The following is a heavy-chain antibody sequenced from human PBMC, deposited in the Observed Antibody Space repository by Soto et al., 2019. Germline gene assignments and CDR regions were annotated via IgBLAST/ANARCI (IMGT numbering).Heavy chain of an antibody. CDR2: ISSSSSTI. J-gene: IGHJ4*02. CDR1: GFTFSSYS. CDR3: ARDRVAGTT. V-gene: IGHV3-48*01. D-gene: IGHD6-19*01. Sequence: EVQLVESGGGLVQPGGSLRLSCAASGFTFSSYSMNWVRQAPGKGLEWVSYISSSSSTIYYAYSVKGRFTISRDNAKNSLYLQMNSLRAEDTAVYYCARDRVAGTTWGQGTLVTVSS.